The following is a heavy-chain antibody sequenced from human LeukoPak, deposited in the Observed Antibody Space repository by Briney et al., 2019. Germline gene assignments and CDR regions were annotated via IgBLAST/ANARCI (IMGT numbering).Heavy chain of an antibody. D-gene: IGHD3-22*01. CDR1: GFTFSSYS. Sequence: PGGSLRLSCAASGFTFSSYSMDWVRQAPGKGLEWVPSISSSNSYIYYADSVKGRFTISRDNAKNSLYLQMNSLRAEDTAVYYCARVHYYDSSGPVDYWGRGTLVTVSS. CDR2: ISSSNSYI. J-gene: IGHJ4*02. V-gene: IGHV3-21*01. CDR3: ARVHYYDSSGPVDY.